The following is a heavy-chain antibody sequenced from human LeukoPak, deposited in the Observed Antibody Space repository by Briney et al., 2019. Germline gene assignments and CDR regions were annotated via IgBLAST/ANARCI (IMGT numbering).Heavy chain of an antibody. CDR2: FDPEDGET. Sequence: GASVKVSCKVSGYTLTELSMHWVRQAPGKGLEWMGGFDPEDGETIYAQKFQGRVTMTEDTSTDTAYMELSSLRSEDTAVYYCATGGRASGWFGYYFDYWGQGTLVTVSS. D-gene: IGHD6-19*01. CDR3: ATGGRASGWFGYYFDY. V-gene: IGHV1-24*01. J-gene: IGHJ4*02. CDR1: GYTLTELS.